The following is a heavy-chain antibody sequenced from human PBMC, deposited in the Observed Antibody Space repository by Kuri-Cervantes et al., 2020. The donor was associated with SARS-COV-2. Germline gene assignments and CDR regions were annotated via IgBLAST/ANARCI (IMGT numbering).Heavy chain of an antibody. CDR3: ATSGKEEWELLGFDY. CDR1: GYSFTSYW. V-gene: IGHV5-51*01. D-gene: IGHD1-26*01. CDR2: IYPGDSDT. Sequence: GGSLRLSCKGSGYSFTSYWIGWVRQMPGKGLEWMGIIYPGDSDTRYSPSFQGQVTIPADKSISTAYLQWSSLKASDTAMYYCATSGKEEWELLGFDYWGQGTLVTVSS. J-gene: IGHJ4*02.